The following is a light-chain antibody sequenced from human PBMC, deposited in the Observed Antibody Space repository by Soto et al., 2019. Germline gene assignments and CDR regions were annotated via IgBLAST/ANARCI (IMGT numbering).Light chain of an antibody. J-gene: IGKJ1*01. CDR2: AAS. CDR3: QKYNKAPWI. Sequence: DIQMTQSPSSLSASVGDRVTITCRASQSISSYLNWYQQVPGKAPKLLIYAASTLQSGVPSRFRGSGSGTSFILTITSLQPEDVATYYCQKYNKAPWIFGQGTKV. CDR1: QSISSY. V-gene: IGKV1-27*01.